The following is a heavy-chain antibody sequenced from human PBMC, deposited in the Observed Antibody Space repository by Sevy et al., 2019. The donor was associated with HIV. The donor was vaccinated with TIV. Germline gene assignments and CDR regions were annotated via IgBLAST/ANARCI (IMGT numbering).Heavy chain of an antibody. CDR2: ISYDGNYK. V-gene: IGHV3-30*04. CDR1: GFTFPIYS. D-gene: IGHD2-8*01. CDR3: AGVAVEYCTNDCYYRFDH. J-gene: IGHJ4*02. Sequence: GGSLRLSCVASGFTFPIYSVLWVRQAPGKGLEWLTLISYDGNYKYYADSVKGRFTIFKDNANNNLFLQMSSLRVEDTALYFCAGVAVEYCTNDCYYRFDHWGLGTLVTVSS.